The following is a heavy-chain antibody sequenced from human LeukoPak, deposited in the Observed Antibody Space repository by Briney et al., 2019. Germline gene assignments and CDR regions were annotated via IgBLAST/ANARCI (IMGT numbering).Heavy chain of an antibody. V-gene: IGHV5-51*01. CDR1: GYSFTSYW. CDR2: IFPDDSDA. J-gene: IGHJ4*02. CDR3: ARQMTRISDDRPTAEDY. Sequence: GESLKISCKGSGYSFTSYWIAWVRQMPGKGLEWMGIIFPDDSDARYSPSFQGQVTISADKSISTAYLQWNSLKASDTAMYFCARQMTRISDDRPTAEDYWGQGTLVTVSS. D-gene: IGHD3-22*01.